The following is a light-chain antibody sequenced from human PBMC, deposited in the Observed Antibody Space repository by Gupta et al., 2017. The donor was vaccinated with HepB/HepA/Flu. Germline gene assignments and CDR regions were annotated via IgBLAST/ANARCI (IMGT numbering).Light chain of an antibody. J-gene: IGKJ5*01. CDR2: GAS. CDR3: QQDYNLIT. CDR1: QSVSSSY. Sequence: PGERVTPSCRASQSVSSSYLTWYQQKPGQAPRLLIYGASTRATSIPARFSGSGSGTDFTLTINSLQPEDFAVYYCQQDYNLITFGQGTRLEIK. V-gene: IGKV3-7*04.